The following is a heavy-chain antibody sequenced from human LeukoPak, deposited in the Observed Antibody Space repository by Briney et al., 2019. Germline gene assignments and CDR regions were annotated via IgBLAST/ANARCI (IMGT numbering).Heavy chain of an antibody. D-gene: IGHD6-13*01. CDR2: IIPVSGTT. J-gene: IGHJ6*03. V-gene: IGHV1-69*05. Sequence: SVKVSCKASGVSFRDYTINWVRQAPGQGLEWMGAIIPVSGTTNYAQRLQGRVTLTMDDSATTAFMEMSSLRSEDTAVYYCASRFTARQLVPADYYHMDVWGKGTTVFVSS. CDR1: GVSFRDYT. CDR3: ASRFTARQLVPADYYHMDV.